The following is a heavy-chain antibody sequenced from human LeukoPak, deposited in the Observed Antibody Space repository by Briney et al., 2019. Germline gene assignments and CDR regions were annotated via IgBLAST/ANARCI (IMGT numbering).Heavy chain of an antibody. D-gene: IGHD3/OR15-3a*01. CDR1: GFPFSSYG. CDR3: ARDGLYYYYGMDV. J-gene: IGHJ6*02. Sequence: GRSLRLSCVASGFPFSSYGMHWVRQAPGKGLEWVSYISSSSSTIYYADSVKGRFTISRDNAKNSLYLQMNSLRAEDTAVYYCARDGLYYYYGMDVWGQGTTVTVSS. V-gene: IGHV3-48*01. CDR2: ISSSSSTI.